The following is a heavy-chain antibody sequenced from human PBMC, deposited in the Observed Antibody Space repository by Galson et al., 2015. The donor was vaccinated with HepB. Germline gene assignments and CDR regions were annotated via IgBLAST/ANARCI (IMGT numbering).Heavy chain of an antibody. CDR1: GFTFSSYG. V-gene: IGHV3-30*03. CDR2: MSYDGTKK. D-gene: IGHD5-24*01. CDR3: ATGGRDGYSFIEY. Sequence: SLRLSCAASGFTFSSYGMHWVRQAPGKGLEWVALMSYDGTKKHYADSVKGRFTVSRDDSKNTLYLQMNSLRPEDTAVYYCATGGRDGYSFIEYWGQGTLVTVSS. J-gene: IGHJ4*02.